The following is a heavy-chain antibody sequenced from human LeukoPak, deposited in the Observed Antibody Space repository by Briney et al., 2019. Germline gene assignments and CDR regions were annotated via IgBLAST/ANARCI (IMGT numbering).Heavy chain of an antibody. CDR1: GYTFTGSY. J-gene: IGHJ2*01. Sequence: GASLKVSCKASGYTFTGSYIHWVRQAPGQGLEWMGWINPNSGGTEIAQKFQGRVTMTRDTSISTAYMELSRLRSDDTAVYYCARRTPVAGTYWNFDLWGRGTLVTVSS. D-gene: IGHD6-19*01. CDR3: ARRTPVAGTYWNFDL. CDR2: INPNSGGT. V-gene: IGHV1-2*02.